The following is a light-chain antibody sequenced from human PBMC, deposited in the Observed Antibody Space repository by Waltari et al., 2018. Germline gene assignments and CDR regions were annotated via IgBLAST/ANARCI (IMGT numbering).Light chain of an antibody. V-gene: IGKV4-1*01. CDR2: WAS. Sequence: DIVMTQSPDSLALSLGERATINCKSSQSVLYSSNNKNYLAWYQQKPGQPPKLLIYWASTRESGVPDRFSGSGSVTDFTLTISSLQAEDVAVYYCQQYYSTPPTFGGGTKVEIK. J-gene: IGKJ4*01. CDR1: QSVLYSSNNKNY. CDR3: QQYYSTPPT.